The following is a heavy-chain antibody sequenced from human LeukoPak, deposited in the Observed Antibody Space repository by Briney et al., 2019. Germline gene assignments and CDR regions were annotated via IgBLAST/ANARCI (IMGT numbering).Heavy chain of an antibody. CDR3: ASRRGDYYDSSGYLDY. CDR2: IYYSGST. CDR1: GGSISSGDYY. D-gene: IGHD3-22*01. Sequence: SQTLSLTCTVSGGSISSGDYYWSWIRQPPGKGLEWIGYIYYSGSTYYNPSLKSRVTISVDTSKNQFSLKLSSVTAADTAVYYCASRRGDYYDSSGYLDYWGQGTLVTVSS. V-gene: IGHV4-30-4*01. J-gene: IGHJ4*02.